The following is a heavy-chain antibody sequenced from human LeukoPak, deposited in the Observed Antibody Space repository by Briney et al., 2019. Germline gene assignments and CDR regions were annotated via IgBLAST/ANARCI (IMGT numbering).Heavy chain of an antibody. Sequence: ASVEVSCKASGYTFTGYYMHWVRQAPGQGLEWMGWINPNSGGTNYAQKFQGWVTMTRDTSISTAYMELSRLRSDDTAVYYCARGYYYDSSGPYSFDYWGQGTLVTVSS. D-gene: IGHD3-22*01. CDR1: GYTFTGYY. CDR2: INPNSGGT. CDR3: ARGYYYDSSGPYSFDY. J-gene: IGHJ4*02. V-gene: IGHV1-2*04.